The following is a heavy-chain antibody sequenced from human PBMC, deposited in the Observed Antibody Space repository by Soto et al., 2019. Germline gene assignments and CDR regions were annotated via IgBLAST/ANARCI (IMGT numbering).Heavy chain of an antibody. V-gene: IGHV1-2*04. J-gene: IGHJ4*02. CDR2: INPNSGGT. CDR3: AVGVVPAAIRFDY. Sequence: QVQLVQSGAEVKKPGASVKVSCKASGYTFTGYYMHWVRQAPGQGLEWMGWINPNSGGTNYAQKFQGWVTLTRDTSISTAYMELSRLKSDDTAVYYCAVGVVPAAIRFDYWGQGTLVTVSS. D-gene: IGHD2-2*01. CDR1: GYTFTGYY.